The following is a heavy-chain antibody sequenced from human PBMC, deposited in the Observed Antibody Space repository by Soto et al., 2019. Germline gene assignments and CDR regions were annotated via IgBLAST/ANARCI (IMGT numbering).Heavy chain of an antibody. CDR3: MTDHGGW. CDR2: INAGNGNT. Sequence: ASVKVSCKASGYTFTSYAMHWVRQAPGQRLEWMGWINAGNGNTKYSQKFQGRVTITRDTSASTAYMELSSLRVEDTAMYHCMTDHGGWWGPGTLVTVSS. CDR1: GYTFTSYA. V-gene: IGHV1-3*01. D-gene: IGHD6-19*01. J-gene: IGHJ4*02.